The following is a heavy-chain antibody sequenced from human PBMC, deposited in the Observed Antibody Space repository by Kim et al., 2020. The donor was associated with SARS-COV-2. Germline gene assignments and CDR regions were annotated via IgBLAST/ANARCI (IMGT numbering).Heavy chain of an antibody. CDR3: AREYTVVTPGDY. V-gene: IGHV3-48*02. Sequence: YYADSVKSRFTISRDNAKNSLYLQMNSLRDEDTAVYYCAREYTVVTPGDYWGQGTMVTVSS. J-gene: IGHJ3*01. D-gene: IGHD4-17*01.